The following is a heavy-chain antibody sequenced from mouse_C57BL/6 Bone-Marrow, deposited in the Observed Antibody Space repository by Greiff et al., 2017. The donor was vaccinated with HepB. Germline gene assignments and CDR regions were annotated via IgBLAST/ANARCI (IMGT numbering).Heavy chain of an antibody. CDR1: GYTFTSYW. CDR2: INPSNGGT. CDR3: ARICYDYGEFAY. J-gene: IGHJ3*01. V-gene: IGHV1-53*01. Sequence: QVQLQQSGTELVKPGASVKLSCKASGYTFTSYWMHWVKQRPGQGLEWIGNINPSNGGTNYNEKFKSKATLTVDKSSSTAYMQLSSLTSEDAAVYYCARICYDYGEFAYWGQGTLVTVSA. D-gene: IGHD2-4*01.